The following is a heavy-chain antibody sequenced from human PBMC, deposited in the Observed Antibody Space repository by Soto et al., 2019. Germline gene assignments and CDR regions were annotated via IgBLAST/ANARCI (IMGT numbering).Heavy chain of an antibody. J-gene: IGHJ5*02. V-gene: IGHV3-73*01. CDR3: TRDYGDTWIHNWFDP. CDR2: IRTKANSYAT. CDR1: GFTFSGSA. D-gene: IGHD4-17*01. Sequence: EVQLVESGGGLVQPGGSLKLSCAASGFTFSGSAMNWGRQASGKGLEWVGRIRTKANSYATVHAESVKGRFTISSDDSKNTAYLKMTSLKTEDTAVYYCTRDYGDTWIHNWFDPWGQGTLVTVSS.